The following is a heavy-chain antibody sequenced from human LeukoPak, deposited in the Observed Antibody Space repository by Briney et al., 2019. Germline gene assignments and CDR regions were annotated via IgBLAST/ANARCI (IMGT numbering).Heavy chain of an antibody. Sequence: SETLSLTCTVSGDSVNSGGYYWSWIRQHPGKCLEWIGYIYSSGSTYYDPSLKSRLTISVDTSKNQFSLNLSSVTAADTAVYYCARSGSIRCYDYWGQGTLVTVSS. D-gene: IGHD2-2*01. J-gene: IGHJ4*02. CDR1: GDSVNSGGYY. CDR2: IYSSGST. V-gene: IGHV4-31*03. CDR3: ARSGSIRCYDY.